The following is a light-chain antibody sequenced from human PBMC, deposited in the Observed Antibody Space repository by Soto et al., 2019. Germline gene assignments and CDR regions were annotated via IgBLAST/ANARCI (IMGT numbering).Light chain of an antibody. V-gene: IGKV3-11*01. CDR3: QQRTNWLWT. Sequence: DIVLTQSPATLSLSPGERATLSCRASQSVSRYLAWYQQKPGQAPRLLIYDASNRATGIPARFSGSGSGTDFTLTISSLEPEDFAVYYCQQRTNWLWTFGPGTKVDIK. J-gene: IGKJ1*01. CDR2: DAS. CDR1: QSVSRY.